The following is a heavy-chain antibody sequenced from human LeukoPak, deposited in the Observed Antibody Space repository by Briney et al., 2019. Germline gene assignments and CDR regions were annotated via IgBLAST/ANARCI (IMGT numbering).Heavy chain of an antibody. CDR3: ARDRGSGWYY. V-gene: IGHV4-38-2*02. Sequence: SETLSLTCTVSGYSISSGYYWGWIRQPPGKGLEWIGSIYHSGSTYYNPSLKSRVTISVDTSKNQFSLKLSPVTAADTAVYYCARDRGSGWYYWGQGTLVTVSS. J-gene: IGHJ4*02. D-gene: IGHD6-19*01. CDR2: IYHSGST. CDR1: GYSISSGYY.